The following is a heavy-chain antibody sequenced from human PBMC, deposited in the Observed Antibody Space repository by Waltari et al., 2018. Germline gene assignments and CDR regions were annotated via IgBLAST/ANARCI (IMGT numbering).Heavy chain of an antibody. Sequence: QVQLQQWGAGLLKPSETLSLTRAVYGGSFSGYYWSWIRQPPGKGLEWIGEINHSGSTNYNPSLKSRVTISVDTSKNQFSLKLSSVTAADTAVYYCARHATYSSGWSRYYYYGMDVWGQGTTVTVSS. CDR1: GGSFSGYY. V-gene: IGHV4-34*01. J-gene: IGHJ6*02. D-gene: IGHD6-19*01. CDR3: ARHATYSSGWSRYYYYGMDV. CDR2: INHSGST.